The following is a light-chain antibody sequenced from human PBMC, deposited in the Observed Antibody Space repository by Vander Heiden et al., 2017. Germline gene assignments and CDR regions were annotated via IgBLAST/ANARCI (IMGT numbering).Light chain of an antibody. CDR1: SSDVGGYNY. J-gene: IGLJ1*01. V-gene: IGLV2-11*01. CDR3: CSYAGSYVYV. CDR2: DVA. Sequence: STLTQPRPVSGSPGQSVTISCTGTSSDVGGYNYVSWYQQHPGKAPKLMIYDVAQRPSGVPDRFSGSKSGNTASLTISGLQAEDEADYYCCSYAGSYVYVFGTGTTVTVL.